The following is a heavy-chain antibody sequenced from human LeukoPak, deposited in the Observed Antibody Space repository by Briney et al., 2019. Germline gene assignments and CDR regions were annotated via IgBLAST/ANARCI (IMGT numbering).Heavy chain of an antibody. CDR3: AKRGVVIRVILVGFHKEAYYFES. D-gene: IGHD3/OR15-3a*01. Sequence: GGSLRLSCAASGFSFTNYAMSWVRQAPARGPEWVASIRGGGETFYADSVKGRFTISRDNPKNTLYLQMNSLRAEDTAVYFCAKRGVVIRVILVGFHKEAYYFESWGQGALVTVSS. CDR2: IRGGGET. V-gene: IGHV3-23*01. CDR1: GFSFTNYA. J-gene: IGHJ4*02.